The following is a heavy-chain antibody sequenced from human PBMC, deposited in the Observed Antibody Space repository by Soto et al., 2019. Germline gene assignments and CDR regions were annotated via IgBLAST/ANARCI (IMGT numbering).Heavy chain of an antibody. V-gene: IGHV1-69*02. CDR2: IIPILGIA. J-gene: IGHJ6*04. D-gene: IGHD5-12*01. CDR1: GGTFSSYT. CDR3: ASKHYSGYDFDRLDV. Sequence: ASVKVSCKASGGTFSSYTISWVRQAPGQGLEWLGRIIPILGIANYAQKFQGRVTITADKSTSTAYMELSSLRSEDTAVYYCASKHYSGYDFDRLDVWGKGTTVTVSS.